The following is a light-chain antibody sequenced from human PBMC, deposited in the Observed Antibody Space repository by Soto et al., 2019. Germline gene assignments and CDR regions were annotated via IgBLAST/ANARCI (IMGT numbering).Light chain of an antibody. CDR1: QSLSDN. V-gene: IGKV3-15*01. Sequence: IVMTQSPDTLAVSPGETVTLSCRASQSLSDNLAWYQQKPGQAPRLLIFRASSRASGIPARFSGSGSGTEFTLTISSLQSEDLAVYHCQQYNKWPQTFGQGTKVDI. CDR3: QQYNKWPQT. CDR2: RAS. J-gene: IGKJ1*01.